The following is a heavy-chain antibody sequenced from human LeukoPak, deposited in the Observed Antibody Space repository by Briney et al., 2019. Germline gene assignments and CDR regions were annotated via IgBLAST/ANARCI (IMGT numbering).Heavy chain of an antibody. J-gene: IGHJ6*02. V-gene: IGHV4-59*01. Sequence: SETLSLTCTVSGGTISSYYWSWIRQPPGKGLEWIGNIYYSGSTNYNPSLKSRVTISVDTSKNQFSLKLSSVTAADTAVDYCARDKTYYGMDVWGQGTTVTVSS. CDR1: GGTISSYY. CDR3: ARDKTYYGMDV. CDR2: IYYSGST.